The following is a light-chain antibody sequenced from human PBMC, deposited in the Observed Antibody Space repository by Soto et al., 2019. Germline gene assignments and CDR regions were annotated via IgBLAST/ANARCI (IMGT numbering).Light chain of an antibody. J-gene: IGKJ4*02. CDR2: KAS. CDR3: QQYNSYSP. V-gene: IGKV1-5*03. Sequence: DIQMTQSPSNLSASVGDRVTITCRASQSINSLLAWYQQKPGKAPKLLIYKASSLESGVPSRFSGNGSGTEFTLTISSLQPDDFASYYCQQYNSYSPFGGGTKVEIK. CDR1: QSINSL.